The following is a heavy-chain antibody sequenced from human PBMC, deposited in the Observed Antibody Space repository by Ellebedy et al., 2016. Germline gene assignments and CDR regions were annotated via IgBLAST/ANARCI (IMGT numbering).Heavy chain of an antibody. CDR3: AKDGVFGGRSDYSDY. D-gene: IGHD1-26*01. Sequence: GESLKISXAASGFTFSSYAMHWVRQAPGKGLEWVAVISYDGSNKYYADSVKGRFTISRDNSKNSLYLQMNTLTAEDTAIYYCAKDGVFGGRSDYSDYWGQGTLVTVSS. CDR2: ISYDGSNK. CDR1: GFTFSSYA. J-gene: IGHJ4*02. V-gene: IGHV3-30-3*01.